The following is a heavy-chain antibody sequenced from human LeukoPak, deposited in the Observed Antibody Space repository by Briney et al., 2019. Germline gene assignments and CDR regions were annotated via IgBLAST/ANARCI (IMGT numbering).Heavy chain of an antibody. CDR3: ARIWGYCSGGSCYSTPY. D-gene: IGHD2-15*01. V-gene: IGHV3-48*02. CDR2: ISRSGSTV. J-gene: IGHJ4*02. CDR1: GFTFSSYS. Sequence: GGSLRLSCAASGFTFSSYSMNWVRQAPGKGLEWVSYISRSGSTVYYADSVKGRFTLSRNNAKNSLYLQMNSLRDEDTAVYYCARIWGYCSGGSCYSTPYWCQGTLVTVSS.